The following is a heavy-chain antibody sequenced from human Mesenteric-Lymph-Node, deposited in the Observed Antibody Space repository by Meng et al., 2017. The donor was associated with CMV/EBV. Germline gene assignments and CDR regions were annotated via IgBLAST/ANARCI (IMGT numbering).Heavy chain of an antibody. Sequence: GSLRLSCTVSSGSVSSGGYYWGGIRQPPGKGLEWIGHIYYSGSATYNPSLRSRITLTVATSKNHFSLNLNSVSAADTAVYFCAILRFLEWGDRFDPWGLGTQVTVSS. V-gene: IGHV4-61*03. CDR3: AILRFLEWGDRFDP. CDR1: SGSVSSGGYY. D-gene: IGHD3-3*01. CDR2: IYYSGSA. J-gene: IGHJ5*02.